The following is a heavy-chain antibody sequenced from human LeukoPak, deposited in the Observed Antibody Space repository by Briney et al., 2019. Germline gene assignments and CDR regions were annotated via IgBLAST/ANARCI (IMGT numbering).Heavy chain of an antibody. V-gene: IGHV4-39*01. J-gene: IGHJ6*03. CDR3: ARPAQDCSGGSYYSGGYYYYMDV. Sequence: TSETLSLTCTVSGGSISRSSYYWGWIRQPPGKGLEWIGSIHYTGSTYYTPSLKSRVTISVATSKNQFSLKLSSVTAADTAVYYCARPAQDCSGGSYYSGGYYYYMDVWGKGTTVTVSS. CDR2: IHYTGST. CDR1: GGSISRSSYY. D-gene: IGHD2-15*01.